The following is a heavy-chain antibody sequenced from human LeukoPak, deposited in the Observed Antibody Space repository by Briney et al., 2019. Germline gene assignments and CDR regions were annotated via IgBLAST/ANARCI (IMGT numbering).Heavy chain of an antibody. D-gene: IGHD6-13*01. CDR3: ARGTGSWYKFDY. CDR2: IYSGGST. V-gene: IGHV3-53*01. J-gene: IGHJ4*02. CDR1: GFTVSSNY. Sequence: GGSLRLSCAASGFTVSSNYMSWVRQAPGKGLEWVSVIYSGGSTYYAGSVKGRFTISRDNSKNTLYLQMNSLRAEDTAVYYCARGTGSWYKFDYWGQGTLVTVSS.